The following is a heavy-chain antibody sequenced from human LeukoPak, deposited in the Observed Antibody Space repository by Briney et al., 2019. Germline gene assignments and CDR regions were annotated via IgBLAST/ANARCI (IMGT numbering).Heavy chain of an antibody. CDR2: ISSSGSTI. D-gene: IGHD6-19*01. CDR3: ARGYSSGFDY. CDR1: GFTFSSYE. J-gene: IGHJ4*02. V-gene: IGHV3-48*03. Sequence: PGGSLRLSCAASGFTFSSYEMNWVRQAPGKGLEWVSYISSSGSTIYYADSVKGRFTISRDNAKNSLYLHMNSLRAEDTAVFYCARGYSSGFDYWGQGSLVTVSS.